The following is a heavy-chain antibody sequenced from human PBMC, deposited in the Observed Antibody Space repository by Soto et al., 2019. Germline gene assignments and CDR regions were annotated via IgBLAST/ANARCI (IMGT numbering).Heavy chain of an antibody. CDR3: AMVDVYVTPSPQDV. J-gene: IGHJ6*02. V-gene: IGHV1-18*01. D-gene: IGHD3-16*01. Sequence: QVQLVQSGAEVKNPGASVKVSCKASGYTFTRYGIGWARQAPGQGLEWMGWIKTYNGNTNYAQNVQGRVTLTTHTSTSTAYMELRSLRSNDTAIYYCAMVDVYVTPSPQDVWGQGTTVIVSS. CDR2: IKTYNGNT. CDR1: GYTFTRYG.